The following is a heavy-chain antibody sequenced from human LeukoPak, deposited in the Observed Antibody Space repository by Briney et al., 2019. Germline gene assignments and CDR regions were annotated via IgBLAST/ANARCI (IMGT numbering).Heavy chain of an antibody. D-gene: IGHD5-18*01. J-gene: IGHJ4*02. Sequence: AETLSLTCTVSGGSISSYYWSWIRQPPGKGLEWIGYIYYSGSTNYNPSLKSRVTISVDTSKNQFSLKLSSVTAADTAVYYCARERDKAMVDYWGQGTLVTVSS. CDR2: IYYSGST. CDR3: ARERDKAMVDY. V-gene: IGHV4-59*01. CDR1: GGSISSYY.